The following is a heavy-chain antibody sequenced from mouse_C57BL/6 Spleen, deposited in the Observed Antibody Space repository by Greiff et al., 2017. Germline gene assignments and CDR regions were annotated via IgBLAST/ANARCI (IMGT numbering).Heavy chain of an antibody. D-gene: IGHD1-1*01. CDR3: ARWGLYGGDYYAMDY. CDR1: GYTFTSYW. J-gene: IGHJ4*01. CDR2: INPSNGGT. V-gene: IGHV1-53*01. Sequence: QVQLQQPGTELVKPGASVKLSCKASGYTFTSYWMHWVKQRPGQGLEWIGNINPSNGGTNYNEKFKSKATLTVDKSSSTAYMQLSSLTSEDSAVYYCARWGLYGGDYYAMDYWGQGTSVTVSS.